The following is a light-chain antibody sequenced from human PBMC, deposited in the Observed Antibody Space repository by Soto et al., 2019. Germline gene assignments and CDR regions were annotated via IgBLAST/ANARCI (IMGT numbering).Light chain of an antibody. V-gene: IGLV2-11*01. Sequence: QSALTQPRSVSGSRGQSVTISWTGTSSDVGGYNYVSWYQQHPGKAPKLMIYDVSKRPSGVPDRFSGSKSGNTASLTISGLQAEDEADYYCCSYAGSYTVGVFGGGTKVTVL. CDR3: CSYAGSYTVGV. CDR2: DVS. CDR1: SSDVGGYNY. J-gene: IGLJ3*02.